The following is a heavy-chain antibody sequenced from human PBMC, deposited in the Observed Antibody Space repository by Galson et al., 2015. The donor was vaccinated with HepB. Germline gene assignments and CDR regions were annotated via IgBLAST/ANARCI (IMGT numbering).Heavy chain of an antibody. Sequence: ETLSLTCTVSGGSISSYYWSWIRQPPGQGLEWIGYIYYSGSTNYNPSLKSRVTISVDTSKNQFSLKLSSVTAADTAVYYCARDRGTVPADNWFDPWGQGTLVTVSS. V-gene: IGHV4-59*01. CDR2: IYYSGST. J-gene: IGHJ5*02. D-gene: IGHD2-2*01. CDR3: ARDRGTVPADNWFDP. CDR1: GGSISSYY.